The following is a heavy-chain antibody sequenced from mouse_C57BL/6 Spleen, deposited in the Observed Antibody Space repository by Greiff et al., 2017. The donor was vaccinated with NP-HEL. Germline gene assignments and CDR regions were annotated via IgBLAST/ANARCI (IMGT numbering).Heavy chain of an antibody. CDR2: ISDGGSYT. CDR1: GFTFSSYA. D-gene: IGHD2-3*01. V-gene: IGHV5-4*01. Sequence: EVNLVESGGGLVKPGGSLKLSCAASGFTFSSYAMSWVRQTPEKRLEWVATISDGGSYTYYPDNVKGRFTISRDNAKNNLYLQMSHLKSEDTAMYYCAREGVYDVYYHYAMDYGGQGTSVTVSS. J-gene: IGHJ4*01. CDR3: AREGVYDVYYHYAMDY.